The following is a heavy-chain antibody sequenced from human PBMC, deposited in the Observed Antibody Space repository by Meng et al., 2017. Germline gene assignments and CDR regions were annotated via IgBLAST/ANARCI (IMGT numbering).Heavy chain of an antibody. J-gene: IGHJ5*02. V-gene: IGHV1-3*01. Sequence: QFWGEVEKPEASVKVFCKASGYTFTSYTIHWVRQAPGQSLAWMGWIKSANGDAKYSQKFQGRLTLTRDTSASTAYLELSSLTFEDTAVYYCARGTGSSWFDPWGQGTLVTVSS. CDR2: IKSANGDA. CDR1: GYTFTSYT. D-gene: IGHD6-13*01. CDR3: ARGTGSSWFDP.